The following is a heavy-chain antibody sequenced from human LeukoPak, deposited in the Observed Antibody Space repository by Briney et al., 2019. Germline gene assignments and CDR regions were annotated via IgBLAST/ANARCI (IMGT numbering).Heavy chain of an antibody. J-gene: IGHJ4*02. CDR2: ISTTGTI. CDR1: GFTFSSYW. CDR3: ARAGSHRNSGYDY. V-gene: IGHV3-69-1*01. D-gene: IGHD5-12*01. Sequence: GGSLRLSCAASGFTFSSYWMNWVRQAPGKGLEWVSYISTTGTIYYADSVEGRFTISRDNAKNSLYLQMNSPRAEDTGVYYCARAGSHRNSGYDYRGQGTLVTVSS.